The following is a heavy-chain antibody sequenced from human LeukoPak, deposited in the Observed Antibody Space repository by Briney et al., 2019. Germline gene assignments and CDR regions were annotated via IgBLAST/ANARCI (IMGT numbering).Heavy chain of an antibody. CDR2: ISGDGVST. V-gene: IGHV3-43*02. CDR1: GLPIGDFA. CDR3: ARESGKFDY. J-gene: IGHJ4*02. Sequence: PGGSLRLSCVASGLPIGDFAMHWVRQAPGQGLEWVSLISGDGVSTFFEDSVKGRFSISRDNSKNSLFLEMSSLRTEDTAMYYCARESGKFDYWGQGTLVAVSS.